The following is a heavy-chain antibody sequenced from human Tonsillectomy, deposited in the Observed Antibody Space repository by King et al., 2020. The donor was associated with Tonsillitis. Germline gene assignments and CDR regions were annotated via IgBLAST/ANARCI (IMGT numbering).Heavy chain of an antibody. V-gene: IGHV3-73*02. CDR2: IRSKANSYAT. J-gene: IGHJ3*02. CDR3: TRRAFGGAIDAFDI. CDR1: GFTFSGSA. D-gene: IGHD3-16*01. Sequence: VQLVESGGGLVQPGGSLKLSCAASGFTFSGSAMHWVRQASGKGLEWVGRIRSKANSYATAYAASVKGRFTISRDDSKNTAYPQMNSLKTEDTAVYYCTRRAFGGAIDAFDIWGQGTMVTVSS.